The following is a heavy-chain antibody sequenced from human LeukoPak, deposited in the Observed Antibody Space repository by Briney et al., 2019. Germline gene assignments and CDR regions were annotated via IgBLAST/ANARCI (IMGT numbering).Heavy chain of an antibody. CDR3: AKDQWSFSYFDY. D-gene: IGHD1-26*01. Sequence: GGSLRLSCAASGFTFSGYAMSWVRQAPGKGLEWVSAISGSGGSTYYADSVKGRFTISRDNSKNTLYLQMNSLRAEDTAVYYCAKDQWSFSYFDYWGQGTLVTVSS. CDR1: GFTFSGYA. V-gene: IGHV3-23*01. CDR2: ISGSGGST. J-gene: IGHJ4*02.